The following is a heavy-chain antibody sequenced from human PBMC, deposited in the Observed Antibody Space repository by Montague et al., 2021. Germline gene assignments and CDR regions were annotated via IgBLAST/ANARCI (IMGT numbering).Heavy chain of an antibody. Sequence: SLRLSCAASGFTFSSNWMNWVRQAPGKGLLWVSPITLDTIHTFYAESVKGRFTTSRDNAKNELYLQMNSLRVEDMAVYYCARGGASDVCAPFGLWGQGTMVTVSS. CDR2: ITLDTIHT. V-gene: IGHV3-21*01. CDR3: ARGGASDVCAPFGL. CDR1: GFTFSSNW. J-gene: IGHJ3*01. D-gene: IGHD3-16*01.